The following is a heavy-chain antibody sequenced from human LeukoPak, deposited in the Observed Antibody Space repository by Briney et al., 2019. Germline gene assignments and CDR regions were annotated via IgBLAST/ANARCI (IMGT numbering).Heavy chain of an antibody. V-gene: IGHV4-59*01. J-gene: IGHJ6*03. Sequence: SETLSLTCAVSGDSISSDYWSWIRQPPGKGLEWIGYIYYSGSTNYNPSLKSRVTISVDTSKNQFSLKLSSVIAADTAVYYCARTTEGYCSSASCFGFSYSYYMDVWGKGTTVTISS. CDR1: GDSISSDY. CDR2: IYYSGST. CDR3: ARTTEGYCSSASCFGFSYSYYMDV. D-gene: IGHD2-2*01.